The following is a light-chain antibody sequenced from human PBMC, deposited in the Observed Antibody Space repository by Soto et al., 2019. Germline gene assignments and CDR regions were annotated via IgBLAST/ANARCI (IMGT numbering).Light chain of an antibody. CDR3: QQYNNWPIT. J-gene: IGKJ5*01. Sequence: EIVMTQSPATLSVSPGERATLSCRASQSVSGNLAWYQQKPGQPPRLLIFSTSTRSTGIPARFSGSGSGKEFTLTISSLQSEDFAVYYCQQYNNWPITFGQGPRLEIK. CDR1: QSVSGN. V-gene: IGKV3-15*01. CDR2: STS.